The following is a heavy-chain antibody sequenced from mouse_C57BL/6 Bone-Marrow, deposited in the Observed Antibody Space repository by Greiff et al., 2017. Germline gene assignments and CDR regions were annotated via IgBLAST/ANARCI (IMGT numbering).Heavy chain of an antibody. V-gene: IGHV1-64*01. CDR3: ARIGGITTVAY. D-gene: IGHD1-1*01. CDR1: GYTFTSYW. J-gene: IGHJ2*01. Sequence: QVQLQQPGAELVKPGASVKLSCKASGYTFTSYWMHWVKQRPGQGLEWIGMIHPNSGSTNYNEKFKSKATLTVDKSSSTAYMQLSILTSEDSAVYYCARIGGITTVAYWGQGTTLTVSS. CDR2: IHPNSGST.